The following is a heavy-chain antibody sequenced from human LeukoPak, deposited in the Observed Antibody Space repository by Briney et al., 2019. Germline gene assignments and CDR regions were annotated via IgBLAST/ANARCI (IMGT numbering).Heavy chain of an antibody. Sequence: GGSLRLSCAASGFTFSSHGMNWVCQAPGKGLEWVSGITGGGTTYYADSVKGRVTISRDNSKNTLYLQMNSLRAEDTAVYYCAKDRHWLALDDWGQGTLVTVSS. D-gene: IGHD6-19*01. CDR3: AKDRHWLALDD. CDR2: ITGGGTT. CDR1: GFTFSSHG. J-gene: IGHJ4*02. V-gene: IGHV3-23*01.